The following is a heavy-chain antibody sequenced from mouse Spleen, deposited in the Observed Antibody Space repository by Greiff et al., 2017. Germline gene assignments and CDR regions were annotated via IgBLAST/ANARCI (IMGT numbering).Heavy chain of an antibody. Sequence: EVQGVESGGGLVKPGGSLKLSCAASGFTFSSYAMSWVRQTPEKRLEWVATISSGGSYTYYPDSVKGRFTISRDNAKNTLYLQMSSLRSEDTAMYYCARHSDIHGAMDYWGQGTSVTVSS. CDR3: ARHSDIHGAMDY. V-gene: IGHV5-9-3*01. CDR2: ISSGGSYT. J-gene: IGHJ4*01. CDR1: GFTFSSYA.